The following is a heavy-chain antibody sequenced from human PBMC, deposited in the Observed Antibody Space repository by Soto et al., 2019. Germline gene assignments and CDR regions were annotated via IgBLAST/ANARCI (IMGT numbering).Heavy chain of an antibody. Sequence: EVQLVESGGGLVKPGGSLRLSCAASGFTFPTYSMNWVRQAPGKGLEWVSAISGSGGSTYHADSVKGRFTISRDNSKTTLYLQMNSLRAEDTAVYYCAKASYYYYGMDVWGQGTTVTVSS. J-gene: IGHJ6*02. V-gene: IGHV3-23*04. CDR3: AKASYYYYGMDV. CDR1: GFTFPTYS. CDR2: ISGSGGST.